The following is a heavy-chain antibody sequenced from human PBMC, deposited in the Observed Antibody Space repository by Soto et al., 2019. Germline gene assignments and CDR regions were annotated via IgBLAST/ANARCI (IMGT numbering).Heavy chain of an antibody. Sequence: SVKGSCKASGYTLTSYYMHWVRQAPGQGLEWMGIINHSGGSTSYAQKFQGRVTMTREASTSTVYMELSSLRSEDTAVYYCARGIRFLEWLPQVWGQGTLVAASS. J-gene: IGHJ4*02. CDR3: ARGIRFLEWLPQV. D-gene: IGHD3-3*01. V-gene: IGHV1-46*01. CDR1: GYTLTSYY. CDR2: INHSGGST.